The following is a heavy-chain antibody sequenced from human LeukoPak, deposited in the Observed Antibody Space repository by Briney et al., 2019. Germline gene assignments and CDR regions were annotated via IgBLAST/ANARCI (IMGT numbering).Heavy chain of an antibody. D-gene: IGHD3/OR15-3a*01. Sequence: PSQTLSLTCTVSGVSISSSNSYWGWIRQPPGKGLEWIGSIYYSGNTYYNASLKSQVSISIDTSKNQFSLRLTSVTAADTAVYYCARQTGSGLFILPGGQGTLVTVSS. J-gene: IGHJ4*02. CDR3: ARQTGSGLFILP. CDR1: GVSISSSNSY. CDR2: IYYSGNT. V-gene: IGHV4-39*01.